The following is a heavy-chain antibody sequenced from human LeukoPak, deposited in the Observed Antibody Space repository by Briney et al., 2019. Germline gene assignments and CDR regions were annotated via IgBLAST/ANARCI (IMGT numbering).Heavy chain of an antibody. CDR1: GYTFTSYA. CDR3: AYDSSGWYNYFDY. Sequence: ASVNVSFKASGYTFTSYAMNWVRQAPGQGLEWMGWINTNTGNPTYAQGFTGRFVFSLDTSVSTAYLQISSLKAEDTAVYYCAYDSSGWYNYFDYWGQGTLVTVSS. V-gene: IGHV7-4-1*02. D-gene: IGHD6-19*01. J-gene: IGHJ4*02. CDR2: INTNTGNP.